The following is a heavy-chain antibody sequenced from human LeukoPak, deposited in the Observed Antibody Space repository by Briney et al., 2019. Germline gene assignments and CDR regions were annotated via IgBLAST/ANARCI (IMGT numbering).Heavy chain of an antibody. D-gene: IGHD6-25*01. V-gene: IGHV3-23*01. Sequence: GGSLRLSCAASGFAFNNCVMTWVRQLPGKGLDWFSAISGSGDSTYYADSVKGRFTISRDNSRTTMYLQMTSLTADDTAVYYCAKGSGTSRPYYLDYWGRGTLVTVSS. CDR1: GFAFNNCV. CDR3: AKGSGTSRPYYLDY. CDR2: ISGSGDST. J-gene: IGHJ4*02.